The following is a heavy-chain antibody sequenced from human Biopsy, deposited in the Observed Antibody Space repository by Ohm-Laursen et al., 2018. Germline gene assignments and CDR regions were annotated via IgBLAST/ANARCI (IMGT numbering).Heavy chain of an antibody. CDR1: GYSISSDYR. V-gene: IGHV4-38-2*01. CDR3: ARVGSGWAPFDK. CDR2: IFKDGNT. J-gene: IGHJ4*02. D-gene: IGHD6-19*01. Sequence: GTLSLACAVSGYSISSDYRWGWIRQAPGKTLEWLGNIFKDGNTHYNPSLRSRLIISIDTSKNQFSLMMTSVSGADTAVYFCARVGSGWAPFDKWGPGTLVTVSS.